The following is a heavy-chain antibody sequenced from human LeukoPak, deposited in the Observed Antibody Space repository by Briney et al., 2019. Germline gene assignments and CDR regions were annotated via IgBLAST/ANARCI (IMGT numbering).Heavy chain of an antibody. V-gene: IGHV1-69*05. CDR3: ARGPELERFDY. D-gene: IGHD1-1*01. CDR2: IIPIFGTA. J-gene: IGHJ4*02. Sequence: SVKVSCKASGGTFSSYAVSWVRQAPGQGLEWMGGIIPIFGTANYAQKFQGRVTITTDESTSAAYMELSSLRSEDTAVYYCARGPELERFDYWGQGTLVTVSS. CDR1: GGTFSSYA.